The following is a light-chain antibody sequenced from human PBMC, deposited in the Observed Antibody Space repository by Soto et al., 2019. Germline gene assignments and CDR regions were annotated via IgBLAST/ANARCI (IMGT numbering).Light chain of an antibody. Sequence: DIQMTQSPSSLSVSVGDRVTITCRASQSISSYLTWYQQKPGKAPKLLIYAASSWQSGVPSRFSGSGSGTDFTPIISSLQPEDLATYSHQQSSSTPRTFGQGTKVEIK. CDR1: QSISSY. CDR2: AAS. V-gene: IGKV1-39*01. CDR3: QQSSSTPRT. J-gene: IGKJ1*01.